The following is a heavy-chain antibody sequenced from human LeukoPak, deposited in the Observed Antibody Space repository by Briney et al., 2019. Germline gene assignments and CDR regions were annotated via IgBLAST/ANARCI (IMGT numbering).Heavy chain of an antibody. CDR2: INHSGST. J-gene: IGHJ5*02. CDR1: GGSFSGYY. CDR3: ARDSSGWSRSHWFDP. Sequence: SETLSLTCAVYGGSFSGYYWSWIRQPPGKGLEWIGEINHSGSTNYNPSLKSRVTISVDTSKNQFSLKLSSVTAADTAVYYCARDSSGWSRSHWFDPWSQGTLVTVSS. V-gene: IGHV4-34*01. D-gene: IGHD6-19*01.